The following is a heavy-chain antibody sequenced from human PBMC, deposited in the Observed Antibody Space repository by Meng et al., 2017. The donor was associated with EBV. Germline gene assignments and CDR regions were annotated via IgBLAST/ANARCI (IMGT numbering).Heavy chain of an antibody. CDR3: ARGRTYYYDSSGYYYKYYFDY. CDR1: GGTFSSYA. V-gene: IGHV1-69*01. Sequence: QVQLVQSGAEVKKPGSSVKVSCKASGGTFSSYAISWVRQAPGQGLEWMGGIIPIFGTANYAQKFQGRVTITADESTSTAYMELSSLRSEDTAVYYCARGRTYYYDSSGYYYKYYFDYGGQGTLVTVSS. CDR2: IIPIFGTA. J-gene: IGHJ4*02. D-gene: IGHD3-22*01.